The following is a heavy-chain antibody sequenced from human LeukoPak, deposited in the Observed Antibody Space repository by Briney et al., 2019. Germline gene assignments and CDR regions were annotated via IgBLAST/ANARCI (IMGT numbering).Heavy chain of an antibody. D-gene: IGHD2-2*02. CDR1: GFTFSSYW. CDR2: INGDGRNI. Sequence: GGSLRISCVASGFTFSSYWMHWVRQDPRKGLVWVSRINGDGRNINYADSVRGRFTISRDNSKNTLYLQMNSLRAEDTAVYYCAKDCSSTSCYTRAFDIWGQGTMVTVSS. V-gene: IGHV3-74*01. J-gene: IGHJ3*02. CDR3: AKDCSSTSCYTRAFDI.